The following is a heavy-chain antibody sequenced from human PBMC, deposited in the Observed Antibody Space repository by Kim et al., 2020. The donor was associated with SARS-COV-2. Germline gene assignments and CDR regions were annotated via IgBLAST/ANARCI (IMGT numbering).Heavy chain of an antibody. Sequence: SETLSLTCTVSGGSISSYYWSWIRQPPGKGLEWIGYIYYSGSTNYNPSLKSRVTISVDTSKNQSSLKLSSVTAADTAVYYCARVGYSGYVGDAFDIWGQGTMVTVSS. CDR3: ARVGYSGYVGDAFDI. D-gene: IGHD5-12*01. CDR1: GGSISSYY. CDR2: IYYSGST. J-gene: IGHJ3*02. V-gene: IGHV4-59*01.